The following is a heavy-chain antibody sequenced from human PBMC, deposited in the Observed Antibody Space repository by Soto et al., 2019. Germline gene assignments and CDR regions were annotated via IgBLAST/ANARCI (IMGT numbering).Heavy chain of an antibody. CDR2: INHSGST. J-gene: IGHJ4*02. CDR1: GGSFSGYY. D-gene: IGHD1-26*01. Sequence: QVLLQQWGAGLLKPSETLSLTCAVYGGSFSGYYWSWIRQPPGKGLEWIGEINHSGSTNYNPSLKSRVIISVYTSKSQFSLKLNSVTAADTAVYYCARVDWDPIVGASRDDFWGQGTLVIVSS. V-gene: IGHV4-34*01. CDR3: ARVDWDPIVGASRDDF.